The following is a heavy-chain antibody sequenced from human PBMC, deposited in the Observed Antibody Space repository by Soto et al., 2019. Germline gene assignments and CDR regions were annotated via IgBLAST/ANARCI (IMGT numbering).Heavy chain of an antibody. D-gene: IGHD3-10*01. V-gene: IGHV3-15*01. CDR1: GFTFSNAW. CDR2: IKSKTDGGTT. J-gene: IGHJ4*02. CDR3: TTVHYCYGSGSYYNFDY. Sequence: GGSLRLSCAASGFTFSNAWMSWVRQAPGKGLEWVGRIKSKTDGGTTDYAAPVKGRFTISRDDSKNTLYLQMNSLKTEDTAVYYCTTVHYCYGSGSYYNFDYWGQGTLVTVSS.